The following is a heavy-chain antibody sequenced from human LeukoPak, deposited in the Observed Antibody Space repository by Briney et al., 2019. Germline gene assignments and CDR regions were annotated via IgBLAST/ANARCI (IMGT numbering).Heavy chain of an antibody. D-gene: IGHD5-18*01. V-gene: IGHV4-39*07. CDR2: IYHSGST. CDR3: ARGTAYTGGTWVQLWPRYYYYYYMDV. Sequence: PETLSLTCTLSGGSISSSSYYWGWLRQPPGKGLEWIGSIYHSGSTYYNPSLKSRVTISVDTSKNQFSLKLSSVTAADTAVYYCARGTAYTGGTWVQLWPRYYYYYYMDVWGKGTTVTVSS. J-gene: IGHJ6*03. CDR1: GGSISSSSYY.